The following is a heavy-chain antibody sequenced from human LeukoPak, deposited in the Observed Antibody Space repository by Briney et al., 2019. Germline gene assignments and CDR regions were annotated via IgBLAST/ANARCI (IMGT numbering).Heavy chain of an antibody. Sequence: SETLSLTCTVSGHSFSSDDFYWSWIRQPPGKGLEWLVYISYSGSTFYNPSLKSRVTISVDTSKNQLSLKLFSVTAADTAVYYCARRRTGYLSYYFDSWGQGVLVTVSS. CDR2: ISYSGST. V-gene: IGHV4-30-4*01. CDR3: ARRRTGYLSYYFDS. J-gene: IGHJ4*02. D-gene: IGHD3/OR15-3a*01. CDR1: GHSFSSDDFY.